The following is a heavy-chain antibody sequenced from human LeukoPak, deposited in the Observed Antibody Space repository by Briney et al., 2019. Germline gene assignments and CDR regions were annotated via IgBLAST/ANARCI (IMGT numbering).Heavy chain of an antibody. D-gene: IGHD6-19*01. CDR2: INPSGAST. Sequence: ASVKVSCKASGYTFTSYYMHWVRQAPGQGLEWMGIINPSGASTSYAQKFQGRVTMTRNTSISTAYMELSSLRSEDTAVYYCAKGSGWYGVIDYWGQGTLVTVSS. CDR1: GYTFTSYY. J-gene: IGHJ4*02. CDR3: AKGSGWYGVIDY. V-gene: IGHV1-46*01.